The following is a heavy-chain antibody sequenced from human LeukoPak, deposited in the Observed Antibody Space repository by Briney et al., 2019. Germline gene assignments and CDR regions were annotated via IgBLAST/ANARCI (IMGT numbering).Heavy chain of an antibody. CDR2: IYTSGST. D-gene: IGHD5-18*01. V-gene: IGHV4-4*07. J-gene: IGHJ4*02. CDR3: ASAPRGYSYGFFFY. CDR1: GGSISSYY. Sequence: SETLSLTCTVSGGSISSYYWSWIRQPAGKGLEWIGRIYTSGSTNYNPSLKSRVTMSVDTSKNQFSLKLSSVTAADTAVYYCASAPRGYSYGFFFYWGQGTLVTVSS.